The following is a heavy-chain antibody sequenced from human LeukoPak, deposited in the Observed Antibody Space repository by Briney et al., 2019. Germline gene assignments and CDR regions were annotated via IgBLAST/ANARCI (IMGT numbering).Heavy chain of an antibody. D-gene: IGHD1-26*01. V-gene: IGHV3-15*01. CDR3: TTLGGGRDY. CDR1: GFTFTNAW. Sequence: GGSLRLSCAVSGFTFTNAWMTWVRQAPGEGLEWVGRIKSKTDGGTTDYTTPVKGRFTISRDDSTNTLYLQMNSLKTEDTAVYYCTTLGGGRDYWGQGTLVTVSS. CDR2: IKSKTDGGTT. J-gene: IGHJ4*02.